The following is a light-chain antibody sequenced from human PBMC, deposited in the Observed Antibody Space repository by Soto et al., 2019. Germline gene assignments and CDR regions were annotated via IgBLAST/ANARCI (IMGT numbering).Light chain of an antibody. CDR2: DAS. V-gene: IGKV1-5*01. CDR1: QSISSW. CDR3: QQYDSYSWT. Sequence: DIQMTQSPSTLSATAGDRVTITCRASQSISSWLAWYQHKPGKAPKLLIYDASSLESGVPSRFSGSGSGTEFTLTISSLQTDDFATYYCQQYDSYSWTFGQGTKVDIK. J-gene: IGKJ1*01.